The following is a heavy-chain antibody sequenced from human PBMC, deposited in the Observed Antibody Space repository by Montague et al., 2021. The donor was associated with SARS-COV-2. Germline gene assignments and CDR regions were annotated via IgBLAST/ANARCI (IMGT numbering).Heavy chain of an antibody. CDR3: ARADRAVIIHSPYYAMDV. D-gene: IGHD3-10*01. CDR1: GGSFSAYY. V-gene: IGHV4-34*12. J-gene: IGHJ6*02. Sequence: SETLSLTCAVYGGSFSAYYWNWIRQPPGKGLEWIGDIIHSGITNFNPSLKSRVTVSLDTSKNQFSLKLRSVTAADTAVYYCARADRAVIIHSPYYAMDVWGQGTSVTVSS. CDR2: IIHSGIT.